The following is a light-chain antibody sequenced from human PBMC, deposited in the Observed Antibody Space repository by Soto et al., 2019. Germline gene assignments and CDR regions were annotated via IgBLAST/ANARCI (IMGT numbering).Light chain of an antibody. CDR2: SNN. CDR3: AAWDESLNAVV. Sequence: QSVLTQPPSASGTPGQTVTISCSGGSSNIGSNTVNWYQQLPGTAPNLLIYSNNQRPSGVPDRFSGSKSGTSAALAISVLQSEEEADYYCAAWDESLNAVVFGGGTKLTVL. J-gene: IGLJ2*01. CDR1: SSNIGSNT. V-gene: IGLV1-44*01.